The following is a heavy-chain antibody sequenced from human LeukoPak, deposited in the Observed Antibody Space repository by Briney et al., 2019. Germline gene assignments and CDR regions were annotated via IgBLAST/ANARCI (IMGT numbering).Heavy chain of an antibody. Sequence: GGSLRLSCAASGFTFDDYAMHWVRQAPGKGLEWVSGISWNSGSIGYADSVKGRFTISRDNAKNSLYLQMNSLRAEDTALYYCAKTEQRRIAVAYFDYWGQGTLVTVSS. CDR3: AKTEQRRIAVAYFDY. J-gene: IGHJ4*02. CDR1: GFTFDDYA. D-gene: IGHD6-19*01. CDR2: ISWNSGSI. V-gene: IGHV3-9*01.